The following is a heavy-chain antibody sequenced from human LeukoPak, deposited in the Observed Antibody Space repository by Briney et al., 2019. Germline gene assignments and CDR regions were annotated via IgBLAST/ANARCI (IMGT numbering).Heavy chain of an antibody. J-gene: IGHJ4*02. Sequence: SETLSLTCTVSGGSISSSSYYWGWIRQPPGKGLDWIGNIYYSGSTYYNPSLKSRVSISVDTSKNQFSLKLSSVTAADTAVYYCASLYDRESSFDYWGQGTLVTVSS. V-gene: IGHV4-39*01. D-gene: IGHD2-2*02. CDR2: IYYSGST. CDR3: ASLYDRESSFDY. CDR1: GGSISSSSYY.